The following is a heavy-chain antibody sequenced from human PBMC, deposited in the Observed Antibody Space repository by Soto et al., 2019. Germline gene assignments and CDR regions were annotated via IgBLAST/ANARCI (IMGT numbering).Heavy chain of an antibody. J-gene: IGHJ5*02. CDR2: IYTSGST. CDR3: ARGMWSRLLLSGHRWFDP. V-gene: IGHV4-4*07. D-gene: IGHD2-2*01. CDR1: GGSISSYY. Sequence: PSETLSLTCTVSGGSISSYYWSWIRQPAGKGLEWIGRIYTSGSTNYNPSLKSRVTMSVDTSKNQFSLKLSSVTAADTAVYYCARGMWSRLLLSGHRWFDPWGQGTLVTVSS.